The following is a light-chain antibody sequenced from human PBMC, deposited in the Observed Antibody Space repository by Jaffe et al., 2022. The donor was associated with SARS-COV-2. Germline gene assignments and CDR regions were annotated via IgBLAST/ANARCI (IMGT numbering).Light chain of an antibody. Sequence: VLTQTPLSLSVTPGQPASMSCQSSQSLLQSDEPTYLYWYLQKPGQPPQLLIYEASHRFSGVPDRFSGSGSGTHFTLQISRVEAEDVGVYYCMQSLQLPRTVGQGTRLDIK. CDR2: EAS. CDR3: MQSLQLPRT. CDR1: QSLLQSDEPTY. J-gene: IGKJ2*02. V-gene: IGKV2D-29*01.